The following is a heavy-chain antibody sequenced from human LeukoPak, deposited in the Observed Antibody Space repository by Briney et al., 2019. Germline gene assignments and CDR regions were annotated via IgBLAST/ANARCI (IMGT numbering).Heavy chain of an antibody. D-gene: IGHD3-22*01. V-gene: IGHV1-8*01. CDR2: MNPNSGNT. CDR3: TASLAYYNASGYYPFDY. CDR1: GYTFTSYD. Sequence: GASVKVSCKASGYTFTSYDINWVRQASGQGLEWMGWMNPNSGNTGYAQRFQGRVTMTRNPFISTAYMELSSLEPEDTAVYFCTASLAYYNASGYYPFDYWGQGTLVTVSS. J-gene: IGHJ4*02.